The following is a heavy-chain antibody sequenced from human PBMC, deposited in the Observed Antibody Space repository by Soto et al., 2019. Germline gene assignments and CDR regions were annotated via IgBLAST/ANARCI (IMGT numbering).Heavy chain of an antibody. CDR1: GFTFDDYA. D-gene: IGHD4-4*01. CDR3: AKGREDYSIGG. J-gene: IGHJ4*02. V-gene: IGHV3-9*01. Sequence: EVQLVESGGGLVQPGRSLRLSCAASGFTFDDYAMHWVRQAPGKGLEWVSGISWNSGSIGYADSVKGRFTISRDNAKNSLYLQMNSLRAEDTALYYCAKGREDYSIGGWGQGTLVTVSS. CDR2: ISWNSGSI.